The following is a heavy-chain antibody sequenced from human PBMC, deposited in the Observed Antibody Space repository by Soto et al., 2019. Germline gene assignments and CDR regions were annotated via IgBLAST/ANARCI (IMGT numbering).Heavy chain of an antibody. Sequence: QLQLQESGPGLVKPSETLSLTCTVSGGSISSSSYYWGWIRQPPGKGLEWIGGIYYSGSTYYNPSPKSRVTISVDTCKHHFPLKLRSVTAADTAVYYCASLKTEYSGYEYLSWYLDLWGRGTLVTVST. V-gene: IGHV4-39*02. D-gene: IGHD5-12*01. CDR1: GGSISSSSYY. CDR3: ASLKTEYSGYEYLSWYLDL. CDR2: IYYSGST. J-gene: IGHJ2*01.